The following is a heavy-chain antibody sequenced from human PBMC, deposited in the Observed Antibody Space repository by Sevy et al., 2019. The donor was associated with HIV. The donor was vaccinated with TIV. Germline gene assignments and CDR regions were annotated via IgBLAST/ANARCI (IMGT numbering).Heavy chain of an antibody. Sequence: ASVKVSCKDSGYTFTVYYMHWVRQAPGQGLEWMGRINPNSGGTNYTQKFQGRVTMTRDTSISTAYMELSRLRSDDTAVYYCARDRKVGATIWYDPWGQGTLVTVSS. D-gene: IGHD1-26*01. J-gene: IGHJ5*02. V-gene: IGHV1-2*06. CDR2: INPNSGGT. CDR1: GYTFTVYY. CDR3: ARDRKVGATIWYDP.